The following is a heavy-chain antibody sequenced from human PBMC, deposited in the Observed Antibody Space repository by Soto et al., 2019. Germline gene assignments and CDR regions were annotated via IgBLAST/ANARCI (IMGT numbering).Heavy chain of an antibody. V-gene: IGHV4-59*08. CDR2: IYYSGST. J-gene: IGHJ5*02. CDR3: ARTAGYSSQVPNWFDP. Sequence: QVQLQESGPGLVKPSETLSLTCTVSGGSISSYYWSWIRQPPGKGLEWIGYIYYSGSTNYNPSLKRRVTISVDTSKNQFSLKLSSVTAADTAVYYCARTAGYSSQVPNWFDPWGQGTLVTVSS. D-gene: IGHD6-13*01. CDR1: GGSISSYY.